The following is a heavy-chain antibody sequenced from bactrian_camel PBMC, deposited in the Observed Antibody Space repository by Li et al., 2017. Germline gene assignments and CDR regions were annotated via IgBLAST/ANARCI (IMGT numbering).Heavy chain of an antibody. J-gene: IGHJ6*01. CDR2: ISPDGGDT. CDR1: GYTSSAYW. V-gene: IGHV3S1*01. Sequence: VQLVESGGGLVQPGGSLRLSCAASGYTSSAYWMGWFRQVPGKEREGVATISPDGGDTWYAVTVKGRFTISRDNAKNTLYLQMNSLKPEDTAMYYCAADEHTASWACTLLVVAGWGDFGSWGQGTQVTVS. CDR3: AADEHTASWACTLLVVAGWGDFGS. D-gene: IGHD6*01.